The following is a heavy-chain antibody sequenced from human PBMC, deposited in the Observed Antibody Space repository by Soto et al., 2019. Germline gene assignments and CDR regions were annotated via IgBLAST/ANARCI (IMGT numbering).Heavy chain of an antibody. CDR1: GFTFNKYW. CDR3: ARGDYYDTSGPFSDAFDI. J-gene: IGHJ3*02. Sequence: EVQLVESGGGLVQPGGSLRLSCAASGFTFNKYWMSWVRQAPGKGLEWVANIKPDGSEKWYVDSVKGRFTISRDNAKNSVYLQVNSLRAEDTAVYFCARGDYYDTSGPFSDAFDIWGQGTMVTVSS. D-gene: IGHD3-22*01. CDR2: IKPDGSEK. V-gene: IGHV3-7*04.